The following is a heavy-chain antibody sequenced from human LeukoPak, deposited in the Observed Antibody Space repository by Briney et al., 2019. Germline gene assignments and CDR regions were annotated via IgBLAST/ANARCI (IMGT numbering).Heavy chain of an antibody. CDR3: ARDGSGSGANKEWFDP. CDR2: INPNSGGT. V-gene: IGHV1-2*02. J-gene: IGHJ5*02. Sequence: ASVKVSCKASGYTFTGYYMHWVRQAPGQGLEWMGWINPNSGGTNYAQKFQGRVTMTRGTSISTAYMELSRLRSDDTAVYYCARDGSGSGANKEWFDPWGQGTLVTVSS. CDR1: GYTFTGYY. D-gene: IGHD1-26*01.